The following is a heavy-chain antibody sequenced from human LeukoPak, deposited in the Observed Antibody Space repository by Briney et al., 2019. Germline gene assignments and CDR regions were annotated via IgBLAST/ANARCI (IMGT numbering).Heavy chain of an antibody. CDR2: ISSSSTSI. Sequence: GGSLRLSCAASGFTFRSYNMNWVRQAPGKGLEWISFISSSSTSIYYADSVKGRFTVSRDIAKNSLYLQMNSLRDEDTAVYYCARADAYCGGDCYPYYFDYWGQGTRVTVSS. CDR1: GFTFRSYN. D-gene: IGHD2-21*02. CDR3: ARADAYCGGDCYPYYFDY. J-gene: IGHJ4*02. V-gene: IGHV3-48*02.